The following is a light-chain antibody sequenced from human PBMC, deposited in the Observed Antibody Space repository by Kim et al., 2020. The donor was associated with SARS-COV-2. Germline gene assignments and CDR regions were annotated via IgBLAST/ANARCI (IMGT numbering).Light chain of an antibody. Sequence: GDTMTFTCRASRTINDCLNWYHQRREKVPKLNILPAGNLQDGVPSRLSGSGFGADFTLTIAGRQHEDFGTYYCQQACDYPLAFGGGNKVDIK. V-gene: IGKV1-39*01. J-gene: IGKJ4*01. CDR1: RTINDC. CDR2: PAG. CDR3: QQACDYPLA.